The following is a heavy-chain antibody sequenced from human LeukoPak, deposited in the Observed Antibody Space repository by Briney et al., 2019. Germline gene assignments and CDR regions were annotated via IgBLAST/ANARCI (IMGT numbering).Heavy chain of an antibody. CDR2: ISGSGGST. D-gene: IGHD1-14*01. CDR3: AKDLWEPFIY. V-gene: IGHV3-23*01. J-gene: IGHJ4*02. CDR1: GLTVSSYY. Sequence: TGGSLRLSCAASGLTVSSYYMTWVRQAPGKGLEWVSAISGSGGSTYYADSVKGRFTISRDNSKNTLYLQMNSLRAEDTAVYYCAKDLWEPFIYWGQGTPVTVSS.